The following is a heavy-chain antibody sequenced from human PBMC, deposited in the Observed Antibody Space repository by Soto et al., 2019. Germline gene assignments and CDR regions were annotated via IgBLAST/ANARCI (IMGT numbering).Heavy chain of an antibody. J-gene: IGHJ3*02. CDR2: IYHSGST. CDR1: GGSISSSNW. V-gene: IGHV4-4*02. CDR3: AVPGGYYDSSGYSVSAFDI. D-gene: IGHD3-22*01. Sequence: SETLSLTCAVSGGSISSSNWWSWVRQPPGKGLEWIGEIYHSGSTNYNPSLKSRVTISVDKSKNQFSLKLSSVTAADTAVYYCAVPGGYYDSSGYSVSAFDIWGQGTMVTVSS.